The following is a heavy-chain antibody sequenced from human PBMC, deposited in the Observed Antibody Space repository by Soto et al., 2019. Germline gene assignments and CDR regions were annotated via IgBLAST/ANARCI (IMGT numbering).Heavy chain of an antibody. V-gene: IGHV4-39*01. CDR1: GGSISSSSYY. J-gene: IGHJ6*03. CDR2: TYYSGST. CDR3: ARGFSERGLYYYYMDV. Sequence: PSETLSLTCTVSGGSISSSSYYWGWIRQPPGKGLEWIGSTYYSGSTYYNPSLKSRVTISVDTSKNQFSLKLSSVTAADTAVYYCARGFSERGLYYYYMDVWGKGTTVTVSS. D-gene: IGHD1-26*01.